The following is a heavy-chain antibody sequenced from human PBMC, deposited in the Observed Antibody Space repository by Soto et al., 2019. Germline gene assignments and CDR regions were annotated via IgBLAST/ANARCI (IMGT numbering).Heavy chain of an antibody. CDR2: IYYSGST. CDR1: GGSISSGGYY. CDR3: ARGNGYSGPELDY. Sequence: QVQLQESGPGLVKPSQTLSLTCTVSGGSISSGGYYWSWIRQHPGKGLEWIGYIYYSGSTYYNPSRNSRVTMAVDTSKNQFSLKLSSVTAADTAVYYCARGNGYSGPELDYWGQGTLVTVSS. V-gene: IGHV4-31*03. D-gene: IGHD5-12*01. J-gene: IGHJ4*02.